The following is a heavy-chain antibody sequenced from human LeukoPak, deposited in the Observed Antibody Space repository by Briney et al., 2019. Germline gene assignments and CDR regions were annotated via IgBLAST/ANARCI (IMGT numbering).Heavy chain of an antibody. CDR2: INAGNGNT. J-gene: IGHJ4*02. CDR1: GYTFTSYA. D-gene: IGHD5-12*01. V-gene: IGHV1-3*01. CDR3: GRKGVVATLAFDY. Sequence: GASVKVSCKASGYTFTSYAMHWVRQAPGQRLEWMGWINAGNGNTKYSQKFQGRVTITRDTSASTAYMELSSLRSEDTAVYYCGRKGVVATLAFDYWGQGTLVTVSS.